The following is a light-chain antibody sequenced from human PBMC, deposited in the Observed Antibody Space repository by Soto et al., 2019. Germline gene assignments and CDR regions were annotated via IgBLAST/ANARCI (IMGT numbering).Light chain of an antibody. V-gene: IGKV1-9*01. CDR2: AAS. J-gene: IGKJ5*01. CDR3: QQLNSYTPT. Sequence: DIQLTQSPSFLSASVGGRVTITCLASQGISSYLAWYQQKPGKAPKLLIYAASTLQSGVPSRFSGSGSGTEFTLTISSLQNEDFATYYCQQLNSYTPTFGQGTRLEIK. CDR1: QGISSY.